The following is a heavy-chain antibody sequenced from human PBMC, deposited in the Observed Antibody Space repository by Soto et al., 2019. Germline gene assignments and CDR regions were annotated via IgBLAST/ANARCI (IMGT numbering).Heavy chain of an antibody. CDR1: GYTLTELS. CDR3: ATSIPNGGNYYYYYYYGMDV. D-gene: IGHD4-4*01. CDR2: FDPEDGET. Sequence: ASVKVSCKVSGYTLTELSMHWVRQAPGKGLEWMGGFDPEDGETIYAQKFQGRVTMTEDTSTDTAYMELSSLRSEDTAVYYCATSIPNGGNYYYYYYYGMDVWGQGTTVTVYS. J-gene: IGHJ6*02. V-gene: IGHV1-24*01.